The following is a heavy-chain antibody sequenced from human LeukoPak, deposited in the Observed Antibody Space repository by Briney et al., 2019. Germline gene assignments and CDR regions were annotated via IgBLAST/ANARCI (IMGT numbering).Heavy chain of an antibody. V-gene: IGHV1-18*01. J-gene: IGHJ3*02. CDR2: ISAYNGNT. CDR3: ARDRYGGNPVAFDI. D-gene: IGHD2-15*01. CDR1: GYTFTSYG. Sequence: ASVKVSCKASGYTFTSYGISWLRQAPGQGLEWMGWISAYNGNTNYAQKLQGRVTMTTDTSTSTAYMELRSLRSDDTAVYYCARDRYGGNPVAFDIWGQGTMVTVSS.